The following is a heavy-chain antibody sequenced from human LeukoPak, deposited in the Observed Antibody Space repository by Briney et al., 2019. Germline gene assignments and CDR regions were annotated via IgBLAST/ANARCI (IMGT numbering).Heavy chain of an antibody. CDR3: SRSAYYDGSGNYYDY. Sequence: GGSLRLSCVASGFTFGRYWMSWVRQAPGKGLVWVSRISDGGSTTTYADSVKGRFTISRDNAKNTLYLQMNGLRAEDTAVYYCSRSAYYDGSGNYYDYWGQGTLVTVSS. V-gene: IGHV3-74*01. J-gene: IGHJ4*02. CDR1: GFTFGRYW. D-gene: IGHD3-22*01. CDR2: ISDGGSTT.